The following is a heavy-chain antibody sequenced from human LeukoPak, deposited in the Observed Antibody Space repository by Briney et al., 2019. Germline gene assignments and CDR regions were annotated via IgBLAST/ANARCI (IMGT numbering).Heavy chain of an antibody. CDR3: AKMGLAVADTCYFDY. D-gene: IGHD6-19*01. CDR1: GFTFSSYW. CDR2: INSDGSST. V-gene: IGHV3-74*01. Sequence: GGSLRLSCAASGFTFSSYWMHWVRQAPGKGLVWVSLINSDGSSTSYADSVKGRFTISRDNSKNTLYLQMNSLRAEDTAVYYCAKMGLAVADTCYFDYWGQGTLVTVSS. J-gene: IGHJ4*02.